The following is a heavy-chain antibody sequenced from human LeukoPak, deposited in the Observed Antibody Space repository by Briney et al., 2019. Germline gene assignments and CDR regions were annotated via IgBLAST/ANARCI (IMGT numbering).Heavy chain of an antibody. CDR1: GYTFTSYD. J-gene: IGHJ6*02. CDR2: MNPNSGNT. V-gene: IGHV1-8*01. D-gene: IGHD6-13*01. Sequence: ASVKVSCKASGYTFTSYDINWVRQATGQGLEWMGWMNPNSGNTGYARKFQGRVTMTRNTSISTAYMELSSLRSEDTAVYYCARDYRSSSWTLLRYYYYGMDVWGQGTTVTVSS. CDR3: ARDYRSSSWTLLRYYYYGMDV.